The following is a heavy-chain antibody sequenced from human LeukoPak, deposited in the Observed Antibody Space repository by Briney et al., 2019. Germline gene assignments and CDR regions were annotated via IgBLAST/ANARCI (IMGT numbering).Heavy chain of an antibody. CDR1: GFTFSSYA. D-gene: IGHD1-14*01. CDR3: ATVATGGDYYYMDV. Sequence: GGSLRLSCAASGFTFSSYAMTWVRQAPGKGLEWVSAISGSAGSTYYADSVKGRFTISRDSSKNTLYLQVNSLRAEDTAAYYCATVATGGDYYYMDVWGKGTTVTVSS. CDR2: ISGSAGST. V-gene: IGHV3-23*01. J-gene: IGHJ6*03.